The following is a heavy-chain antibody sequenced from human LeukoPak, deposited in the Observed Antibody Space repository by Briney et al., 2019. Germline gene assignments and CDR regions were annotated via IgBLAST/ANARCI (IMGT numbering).Heavy chain of an antibody. CDR3: ARDPRGERELYYYYGMDV. V-gene: IGHV3-21*01. D-gene: IGHD1-26*01. J-gene: IGHJ6*04. Sequence: GGSLRLSCAASGFTFSSYSMNWVPEAPGKGLGWVSSICSRRSYIYYADPVKGRFTIPRDIAKNSLYLQMNSLGAADTAVYYCARDPRGERELYYYYGMDVWGKGTTVTVSS. CDR2: ICSRRSYI. CDR1: GFTFSSYS.